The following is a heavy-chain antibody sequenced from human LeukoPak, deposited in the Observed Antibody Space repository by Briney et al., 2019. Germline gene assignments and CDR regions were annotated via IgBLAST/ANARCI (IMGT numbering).Heavy chain of an antibody. D-gene: IGHD4-11*01. Sequence: GGSLRLSSAASGFXFSSYAMHWVRQAPGKGLEYVSAISSNGGSTYYANSVKGRFTISRENSKNTLYLQMGSLRAEDMAVYYCARVDYSNYYGMDVWGQGTTVTVSS. CDR3: ARVDYSNYYGMDV. CDR2: ISSNGGST. V-gene: IGHV3-64*01. J-gene: IGHJ6*02. CDR1: GFXFSSYA.